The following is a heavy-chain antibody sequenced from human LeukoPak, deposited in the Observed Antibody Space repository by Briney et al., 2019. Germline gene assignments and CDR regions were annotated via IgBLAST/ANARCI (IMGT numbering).Heavy chain of an antibody. CDR2: IIPIFGTA. CDR1: GGTFSSYA. CDR3: AGNTVTTFDY. Sequence: GSSVKVSCKASGGTFSSYAISWVRQPPGQGLEWMGGIIPIFGTANYAQKFQGRVTITADESTSTAYMELSSRRDEDTAVYYCAGNTVTTFDYWGQGTLVTVSS. J-gene: IGHJ4*02. D-gene: IGHD4-17*01. V-gene: IGHV1-69*01.